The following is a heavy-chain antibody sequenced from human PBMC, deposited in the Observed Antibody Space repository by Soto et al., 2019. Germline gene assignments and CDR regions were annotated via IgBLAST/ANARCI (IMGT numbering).Heavy chain of an antibody. J-gene: IGHJ6*02. CDR2: ISAYNGNT. Sequence: ASVKVSCKASGYTFTSYGISWVRQAPGQGLEWMGWISAYNGNTNYAQKLQGRVTMTTDTSTSTAYMELRSLRSDDTTVYYCARVKIGDCSSTSCYPIPYYYYGMDVWGQGTTVTVSS. V-gene: IGHV1-18*01. D-gene: IGHD2-2*01. CDR3: ARVKIGDCSSTSCYPIPYYYYGMDV. CDR1: GYTFTSYG.